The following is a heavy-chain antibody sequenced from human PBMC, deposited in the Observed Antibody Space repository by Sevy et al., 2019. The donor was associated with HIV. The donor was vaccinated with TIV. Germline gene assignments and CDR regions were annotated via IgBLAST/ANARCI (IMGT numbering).Heavy chain of an antibody. Sequence: GGSLRLSCAASGFSISDYYMSWIRQAPGKGPQWISYISSTADSIYNADSVKGRFTISRDNAKNSLYLQMNSLTVEDTALYYCARDHLKDGDLGDYHYYAMDVWGRGTTVTVSS. V-gene: IGHV3-11*01. CDR2: ISSTADSI. CDR3: ARDHLKDGDLGDYHYYAMDV. CDR1: GFSISDYY. J-gene: IGHJ6*02. D-gene: IGHD4-17*01.